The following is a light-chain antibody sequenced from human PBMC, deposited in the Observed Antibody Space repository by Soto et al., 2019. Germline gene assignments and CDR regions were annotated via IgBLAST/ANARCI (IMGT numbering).Light chain of an antibody. CDR3: QQYNDWPPIT. CDR1: QSVTNK. J-gene: IGKJ1*01. Sequence: EIVMTQSPATLSVSPGERAILSCRASQSVTNKLAWYHHKPGQGPRLLIYGASTRAPGIPARFTGTGSGTEFTLTISSLQSEYFGLYYCQQYNDWPPITFGQGTKVEI. V-gene: IGKV3-15*01. CDR2: GAS.